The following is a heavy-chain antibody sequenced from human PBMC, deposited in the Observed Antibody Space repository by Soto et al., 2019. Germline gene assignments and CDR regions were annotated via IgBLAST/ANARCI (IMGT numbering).Heavy chain of an antibody. D-gene: IGHD3-10*01. CDR2: ISGSNSYI. J-gene: IGHJ5*01. CDR3: VRDSGDFTQIRGLQFES. CDR1: GFIFSDYS. V-gene: IGHV3-21*01. Sequence: EVLLVQSGGGLVKPGGSLRLSCAASGFIFSDYSMNWVRQAPGKGLEWVSSISGSNSYIYYADSVKGRFTISRDNADNSLYWAMNSLRVEDTAVYYCVRDSGDFTQIRGLQFESWGQGTLVSVSS.